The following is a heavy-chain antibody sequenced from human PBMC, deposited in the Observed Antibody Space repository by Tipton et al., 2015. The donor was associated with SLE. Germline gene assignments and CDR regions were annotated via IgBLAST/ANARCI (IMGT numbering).Heavy chain of an antibody. V-gene: IGHV3-23*01. CDR1: GFTFSSYA. CDR3: AKDPTAYSNGYNFPFYFDY. Sequence: SLRLSCAASGFTFSSYAMSWVRQAPGKGLEWVSAISGSGGGTYYADSVKGRFTISRDNSKNTLYLQMNSLRAEDTAVYYCAKDPTAYSNGYNFPFYFDYWGQGTLVTVSS. CDR2: ISGSGGGT. J-gene: IGHJ4*02. D-gene: IGHD5-24*01.